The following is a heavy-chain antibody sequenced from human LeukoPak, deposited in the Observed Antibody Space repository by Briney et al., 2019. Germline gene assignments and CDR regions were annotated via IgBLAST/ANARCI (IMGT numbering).Heavy chain of an antibody. CDR3: AREGVPEGDCSSTSCYGSHYNWFDP. V-gene: IGHV4-59*12. Sequence: SETLSLTCTVSGGSISSYYWSWIRQPPGKGLEWIGYIYYSGSTNYNPSLKSRVTISVDTSKNQFSLKLSSVTAADTAVYCCAREGVPEGDCSSTSCYGSHYNWFDPWGQGTLVTVSS. CDR2: IYYSGST. CDR1: GGSISSYY. D-gene: IGHD2-2*01. J-gene: IGHJ5*02.